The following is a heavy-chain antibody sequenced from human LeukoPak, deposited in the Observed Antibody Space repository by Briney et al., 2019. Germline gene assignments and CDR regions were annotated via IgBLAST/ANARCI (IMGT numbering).Heavy chain of an antibody. J-gene: IGHJ4*02. CDR1: GFTFSSYW. Sequence: PPGGSLRLSCAASGFTFSSYWMSWVRQAPGKGLEWVAAISAEGDIQIYLDSVMGRFTISRDNSKSTLYLQMNSLRIEDTGFYYCTRDMIRGVPDYIDYWGQGTLVTVSS. CDR3: TRDMIRGVPDYIDY. V-gene: IGHV3-30-3*01. CDR2: ISAEGDIQ. D-gene: IGHD3-10*01.